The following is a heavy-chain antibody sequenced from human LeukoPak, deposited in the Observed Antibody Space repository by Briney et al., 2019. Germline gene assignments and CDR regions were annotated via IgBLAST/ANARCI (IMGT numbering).Heavy chain of an antibody. Sequence: SVKVSCKASGGTFSSYAISCVPQAPGQALECMGGIIPIFGTANYAQKFQGRVTITGDESTSTAYMELRSLRSDDTAVYYCARGGLAYCGGDCPNWLDPWGQGTLVTVSS. CDR2: IIPIFGTA. D-gene: IGHD2-21*02. J-gene: IGHJ5*02. CDR3: ARGGLAYCGGDCPNWLDP. V-gene: IGHV1-69*13. CDR1: GGTFSSYA.